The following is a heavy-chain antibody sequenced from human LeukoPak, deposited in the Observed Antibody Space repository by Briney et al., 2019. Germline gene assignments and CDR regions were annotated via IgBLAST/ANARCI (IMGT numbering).Heavy chain of an antibody. CDR1: GYTLTELS. CDR2: FDPEDGKT. D-gene: IGHD1-1*01. J-gene: IGHJ4*02. V-gene: IGHV1-24*01. Sequence: ASVKVSCKVSGYTLTELSMHWVRQAPGKGLEWMGGFDPEDGKTIYAQKFQGRVTMTEDTSTDTAYMEPSSLRSEDTAVYYCATAHKLESTRKSKSYNFDYWGQGTLVTVSS. CDR3: ATAHKLESTRKSKSYNFDY.